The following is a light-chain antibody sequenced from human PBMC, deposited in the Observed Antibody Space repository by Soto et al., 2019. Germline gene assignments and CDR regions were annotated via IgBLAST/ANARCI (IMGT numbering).Light chain of an antibody. CDR2: GAS. V-gene: IGKV3D-15*03. J-gene: IGKJ5*01. Sequence: EIVMTQSPATLSVSPGERATFSCRASQSVSSNLAWYQQKPGQAPRLLIYGASIRATGIPARFSGSGSGTEFTLTISTLQSEDFAIYYCQQRYNWPLTFGQGTRLEIK. CDR3: QQRYNWPLT. CDR1: QSVSSN.